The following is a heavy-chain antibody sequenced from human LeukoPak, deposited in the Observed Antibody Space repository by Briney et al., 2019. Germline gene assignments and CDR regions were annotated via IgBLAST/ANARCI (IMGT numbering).Heavy chain of an antibody. D-gene: IGHD3-10*01. CDR1: GFTLSSYG. CDR3: ARMSRGSYFDDY. Sequence: GGSLRLPCVASGFTLSSYGMKWVRQAPGKGLEWVSYFSSSGDTIYYADSVKGRFTISRDSAKNSLNLQMNSLRVEDTALYYCARMSRGSYFDDYWGQGTLVSVSS. V-gene: IGHV3-48*03. J-gene: IGHJ4*02. CDR2: FSSSGDTI.